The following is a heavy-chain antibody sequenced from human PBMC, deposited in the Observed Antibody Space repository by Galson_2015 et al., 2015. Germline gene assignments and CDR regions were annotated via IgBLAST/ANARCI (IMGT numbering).Heavy chain of an antibody. J-gene: IGHJ6*03. CDR3: ARAETLYSSSWYSQYMDV. D-gene: IGHD6-13*01. Sequence: SLRLSCAASGFTFSSYAMSWVRQAPGKGLEWVSAISGSGGSTYYADSVKGRFTISRDNSKNTLYLQMNSLRAEDTAVYYCARAETLYSSSWYSQYMDVWGKGTTVTVSS. CDR2: ISGSGGST. CDR1: GFTFSSYA. V-gene: IGHV3-23*01.